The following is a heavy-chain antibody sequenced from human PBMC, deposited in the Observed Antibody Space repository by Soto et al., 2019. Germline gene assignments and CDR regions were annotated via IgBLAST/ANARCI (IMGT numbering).Heavy chain of an antibody. CDR1: GFTFSNAW. CDR3: TTALFCSGGSCYSGTWFDP. CDR2: IKSKTDGGTT. J-gene: IGHJ5*02. D-gene: IGHD2-15*01. V-gene: IGHV3-15*01. Sequence: EVQLVESGGGLVKPGGSLRLSCAASGFTFSNAWMSWVRQAPGKGLEWVGRIKSKTDGGTTDYAAPVKGRFTISRDDSQNTLYLQMNSLKNGDTALYYCTTALFCSGGSCYSGTWFDPWGQGTLVTVSS.